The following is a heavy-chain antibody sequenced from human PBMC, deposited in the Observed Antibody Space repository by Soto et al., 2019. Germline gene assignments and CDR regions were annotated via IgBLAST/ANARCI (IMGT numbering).Heavy chain of an antibody. CDR1: GYTFTSYG. J-gene: IGHJ5*02. D-gene: IGHD1-26*01. V-gene: IGHV1-18*01. CDR3: ARVGPEWELLVAWFDP. CDR2: ISAYNGNT. Sequence: QVQLVQSGAEVKKPGASVKVSCKASGYTFTSYGISWVRQAPGQGLEWMGWISAYNGNTNYAQKLQGRVTMTTDTXTXXAYMELRSLRSDDTAVYYCARVGPEWELLVAWFDPWGQGTLVTVSS.